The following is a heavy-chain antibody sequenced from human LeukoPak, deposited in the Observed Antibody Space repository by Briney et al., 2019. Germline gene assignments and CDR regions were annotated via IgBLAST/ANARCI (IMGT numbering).Heavy chain of an antibody. Sequence: GGSLRLSCAASGFTFSSYSMNWVRQAPGKGLEWVSAISGSGDSTYYADSVKGRFTISSDHSKNTLYLQMNSLRAEDTAVYYCAKELNYYDSSGYFDYWGQGTLVTVSS. V-gene: IGHV3-23*01. CDR3: AKELNYYDSSGYFDY. CDR2: ISGSGDST. D-gene: IGHD3-22*01. J-gene: IGHJ4*02. CDR1: GFTFSSYS.